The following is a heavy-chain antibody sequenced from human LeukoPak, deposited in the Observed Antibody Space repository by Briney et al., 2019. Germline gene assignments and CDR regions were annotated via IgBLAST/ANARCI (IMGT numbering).Heavy chain of an antibody. CDR1: GFTVRTNY. CDR2: IYIEGRT. CDR3: AGDWDLPY. V-gene: IGHV3-53*01. D-gene: IGHD1-26*01. J-gene: IGHJ4*02. Sequence: PGGSVRLSCAASGFTVRTNYMTWVRQSPGKGLEWVSTIYIEGRTFYGDSVKGRFTISRDSSKNTLYLQMSSLRVEDTAMYYCAGDWDLPYWGQGTLVIVSS.